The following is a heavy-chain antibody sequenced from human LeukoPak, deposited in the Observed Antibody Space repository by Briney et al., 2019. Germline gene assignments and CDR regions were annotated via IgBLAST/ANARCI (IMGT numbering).Heavy chain of an antibody. CDR2: INPNSGDT. J-gene: IGHJ5*02. Sequence: ASERVSCRASRYTFTGYYTHWVPHAPGQGLEWMGWINPNSGDTNYAQKFQGRVTMTRDTSISTAYMELSRLRSEDTAVYYCARGYRSHRRVYSSSSTWGQGTLVTVSS. V-gene: IGHV1-2*02. D-gene: IGHD6-13*01. CDR1: RYTFTGYY. CDR3: ARGYRSHRRVYSSSST.